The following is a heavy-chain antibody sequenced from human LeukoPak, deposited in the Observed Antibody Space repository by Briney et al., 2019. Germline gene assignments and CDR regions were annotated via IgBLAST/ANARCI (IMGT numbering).Heavy chain of an antibody. J-gene: IGHJ4*02. CDR1: GFTFSSYA. D-gene: IGHD3-22*01. V-gene: IGHV3-23*01. CDR2: ISGSGGST. CDR3: ARARPPTYDSSGYYYSPDY. Sequence: TGGSLRLSCAASGFTFSSYAMSWVRQAPGKGLEWVSAISGSGGSTYYADSVKGRFTISRDNSKNTLYLQMNSLRAEDAAVYYCARARPPTYDSSGYYYSPDYWGQGTLVTVSS.